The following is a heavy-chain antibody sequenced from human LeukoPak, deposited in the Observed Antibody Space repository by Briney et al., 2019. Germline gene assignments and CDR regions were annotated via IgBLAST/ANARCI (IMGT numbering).Heavy chain of an antibody. CDR3: ARVGYSSSWYRGGLDY. V-gene: IGHV4-34*01. CDR2: INHSGST. CDR1: GGSFSGYY. J-gene: IGHJ4*02. D-gene: IGHD6-13*01. Sequence: SETLSLTCAVYGGSFSGYYWSWIRQPPGKGLEWIGEINHSGSTNYNPSLKGRVTISVDTSKNQFSLKLSSVTAADTAVYYCARVGYSSSWYRGGLDYWGQGTLVTVSS.